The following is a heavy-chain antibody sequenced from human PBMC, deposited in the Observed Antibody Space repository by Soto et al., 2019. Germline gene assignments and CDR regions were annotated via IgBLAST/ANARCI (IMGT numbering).Heavy chain of an antibody. V-gene: IGHV1-8*01. CDR2: MNPNSGNT. Sequence: ASVKVSCKASGYTFTSYDINWVRQATGQGLEWMGWMNPNSGNTGYAQKFQGRVTMTRNTSISTAYMELSSLRSEDTAVYYCARGGRTTGPYYCYYMDVWGKGTTVTVSS. CDR1: GYTFTSYD. J-gene: IGHJ6*03. D-gene: IGHD1-1*01. CDR3: ARGGRTTGPYYCYYMDV.